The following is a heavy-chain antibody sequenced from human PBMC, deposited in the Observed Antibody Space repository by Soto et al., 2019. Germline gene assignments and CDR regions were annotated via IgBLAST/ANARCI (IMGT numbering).Heavy chain of an antibody. D-gene: IGHD2-15*01. CDR3: AREGIVVVVAATLPSGMDV. V-gene: IGHV3-21*01. CDR1: GFTFSSYS. J-gene: IGHJ6*02. CDR2: ISSSSSYI. Sequence: GSLRLSCAASGFTFSSYSMNLVRQAPGKGLEWVSSISSSSSYIYYADSVKGRFTISRDNAKNSLYLQMNSLRAEDTAVYYCAREGIVVVVAATLPSGMDVWGQGTTVTVSS.